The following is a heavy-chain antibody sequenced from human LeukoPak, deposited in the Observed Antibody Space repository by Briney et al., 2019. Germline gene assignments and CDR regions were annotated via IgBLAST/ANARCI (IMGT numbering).Heavy chain of an antibody. CDR2: INHSGST. Sequence: SETLSLTCAVYGGSFSGYYWSWIRQPPGKGLEWIGEINHSGSTNYNPSLKSRVTISVDTSKNQFSLKLSSVTAADTAVYYCGRSGYDYGYYGMDVWGQGTTVTVSS. J-gene: IGHJ6*02. D-gene: IGHD5-12*01. CDR1: GGSFSGYY. CDR3: GRSGYDYGYYGMDV. V-gene: IGHV4-34*01.